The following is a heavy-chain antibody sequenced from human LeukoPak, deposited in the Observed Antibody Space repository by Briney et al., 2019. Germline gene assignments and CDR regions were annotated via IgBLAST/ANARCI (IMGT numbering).Heavy chain of an antibody. V-gene: IGHV3-30*02. Sequence: GGSLRLSCAASGFSFSSYGMHWVRQASGKGLELVAFIRYDGNEKYYAGSVQGRFTVARDNSKNTLYLQMNSLRAEDTAVYYCARTPVAGFYYYYYMDVWGKGTTVTISS. D-gene: IGHD6-13*01. J-gene: IGHJ6*03. CDR1: GFSFSSYG. CDR3: ARTPVAGFYYYYYMDV. CDR2: IRYDGNEK.